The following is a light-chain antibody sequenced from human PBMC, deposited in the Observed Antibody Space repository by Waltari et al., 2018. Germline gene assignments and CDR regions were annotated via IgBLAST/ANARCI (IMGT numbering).Light chain of an antibody. V-gene: IGKV1-9*01. CDR3: QHLSSYPH. Sequence: DIQLTQSPSFLSASVGDRVSLSCRASPATNNFLSWYQQKSGKAPKILIYAASTLQSGVPPRFSGNGSGTNFTLTISSLQPEDFGIYYCQHLSSYPHFGQGTRLEIK. CDR2: AAS. J-gene: IGKJ5*01. CDR1: PATNNF.